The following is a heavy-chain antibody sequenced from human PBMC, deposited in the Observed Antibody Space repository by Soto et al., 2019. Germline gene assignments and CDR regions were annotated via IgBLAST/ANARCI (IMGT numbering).Heavy chain of an antibody. V-gene: IGHV1-69*08. D-gene: IGHD4-17*01. CDR1: GGTFSSYT. Sequence: QVQLVQSGAEVKKPGSSVKVSCKASGGTFSSYTISWVRQAPGQGLEWMGRIIPILGIANYAQKFQGRVTITADKSTSTAYMELSSLRSEDTAVYYCARDYERTVNLFYYWGQGTLVTVSS. J-gene: IGHJ4*02. CDR2: IIPILGIA. CDR3: ARDYERTVNLFYY.